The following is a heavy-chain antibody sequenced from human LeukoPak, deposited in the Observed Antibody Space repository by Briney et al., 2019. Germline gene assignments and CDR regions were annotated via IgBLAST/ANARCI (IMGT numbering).Heavy chain of an antibody. J-gene: IGHJ4*02. V-gene: IGHV4-34*01. CDR1: GGSFSGYY. D-gene: IGHD6-6*01. CDR3: ARGPQGGSSSPEADY. Sequence: PSETLSLTCAVYGGSFSGYYWSWIRQPPGKGLEWIGEINHSGSTNYNPSLKSRVTISVDTSKNQFSLKLSSVTAADTAVYYCARGPQGGSSSPEADYWGQGTLVTVSS. CDR2: INHSGST.